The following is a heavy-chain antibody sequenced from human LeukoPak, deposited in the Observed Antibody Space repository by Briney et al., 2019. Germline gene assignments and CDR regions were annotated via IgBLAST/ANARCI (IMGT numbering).Heavy chain of an antibody. J-gene: IGHJ4*02. V-gene: IGHV1-2*02. CDR2: INPNSGGT. Sequence: ASVKVSRKASGYTFTGYYMHWVRQAPGQGLEWMGWINPNSGGTNYAQKFQGRVTMTRDTSISTAYMELSRLGSDDTAVYYCARDGEYCSSTSCYAVDYWGQGTLVTVSS. D-gene: IGHD2-2*01. CDR3: ARDGEYCSSTSCYAVDY. CDR1: GYTFTGYY.